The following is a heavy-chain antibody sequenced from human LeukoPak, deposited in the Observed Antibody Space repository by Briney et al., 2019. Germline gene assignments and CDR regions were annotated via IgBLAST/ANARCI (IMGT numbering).Heavy chain of an antibody. CDR2: IWYDGSNK. CDR3: AKSHQWLVLGAFDP. J-gene: IGHJ5*02. V-gene: IGHV3-33*06. Sequence: GRSLRLSCAASGFTFSSYGMHWVRQAPGKGLEGVAVIWYDGSNKYYADSVKGRFTISRDNSKNTLYLQMNSLRAEDTAVYYCAKSHQWLVLGAFDPWGQGTLVTVSS. D-gene: IGHD6-19*01. CDR1: GFTFSSYG.